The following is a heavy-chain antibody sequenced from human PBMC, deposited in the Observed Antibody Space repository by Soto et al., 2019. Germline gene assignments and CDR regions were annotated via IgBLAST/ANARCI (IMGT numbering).Heavy chain of an antibody. J-gene: IGHJ4*02. CDR1: GGSMSSSNW. CDR3: ARKEYSGYDYYFDY. V-gene: IGHV4-4*02. CDR2: IYHSGST. Sequence: PSETLSLTGAVSGGSMSSSNWWSWVRQPPGKGLEWIGEIYHSGSTNYNPSLKSRVTISVDKSKNQFSLKLSSVTAADTAVYYCARKEYSGYDYYFDYWGQGTLVTVSS. D-gene: IGHD5-12*01.